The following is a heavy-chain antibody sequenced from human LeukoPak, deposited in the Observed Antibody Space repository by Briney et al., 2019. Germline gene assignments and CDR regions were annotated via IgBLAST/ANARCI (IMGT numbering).Heavy chain of an antibody. V-gene: IGHV4-30-4*01. CDR2: ISYSRST. CDR1: GASISGGGYY. Sequence: SETLSPTCTVSGASISGGGYYWNWIRQPPGKGLEWIGYISYSRSTPYSPSLKSRLTISVDTSKNQFSLKLSSVTAAATAVYCCARDGYNSGYFDYWSQGTLVTVSS. J-gene: IGHJ4*02. CDR3: ARDGYNSGYFDY. D-gene: IGHD5-24*01.